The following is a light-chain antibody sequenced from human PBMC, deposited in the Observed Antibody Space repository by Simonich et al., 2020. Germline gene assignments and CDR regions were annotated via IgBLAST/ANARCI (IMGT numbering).Light chain of an antibody. Sequence: DIQMTQSPSSGSASVGDRVTITCRESQGVRRWLAGYKQKPGKAPKLLIYAASSLQSGVPSRFSGSGSGTDFTLTISSLQPEDFATYYCQQANSFPWTFGQGTKVEIK. CDR1: QGVRRW. CDR2: AAS. CDR3: QQANSFPWT. V-gene: IGKV1-12*01. J-gene: IGKJ1*01.